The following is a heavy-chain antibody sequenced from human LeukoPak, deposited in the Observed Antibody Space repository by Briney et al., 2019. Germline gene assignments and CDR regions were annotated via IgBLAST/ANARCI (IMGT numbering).Heavy chain of an antibody. D-gene: IGHD6-19*01. CDR2: IYPSGNT. Sequence: GGSLRLSCAASGFTVSSNYMSWVRLAPGKGLEWVSLIYPSGNTYYADSVKGRFTISRDNSKITLYLQMNSLRAEDTAVYYCASPTSGQSFDIWGQGTMVTVSS. V-gene: IGHV3-53*01. CDR1: GFTVSSNY. J-gene: IGHJ3*02. CDR3: ASPTSGQSFDI.